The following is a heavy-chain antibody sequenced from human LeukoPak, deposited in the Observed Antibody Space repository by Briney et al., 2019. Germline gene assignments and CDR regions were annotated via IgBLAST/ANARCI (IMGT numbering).Heavy chain of an antibody. CDR1: GFTSSSYS. CDR2: ISSSSSYI. Sequence: GGSLRLSCAASGFTSSSYSMNWVRQAPGKGLEWVSSISSSSSYIYYADSVKGRFTISRDNAKNSLYLQMNSLRAEDTAVYYCASIEGTGAFDIWGQGTMVTVSS. D-gene: IGHD1/OR15-1a*01. V-gene: IGHV3-21*01. J-gene: IGHJ3*02. CDR3: ASIEGTGAFDI.